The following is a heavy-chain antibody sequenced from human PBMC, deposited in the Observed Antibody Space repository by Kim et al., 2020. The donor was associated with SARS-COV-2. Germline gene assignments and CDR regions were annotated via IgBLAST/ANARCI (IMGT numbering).Heavy chain of an antibody. V-gene: IGHV1-2*02. CDR3: ARLDYYGSGSFDFDY. Sequence: ASVKVSCKTSGYTFIGYYMHWVRQAPGQGLEWMGWINPNSGGTNYAQKFQGRVTMTRDTSISTAYMELSRLRSDDTAVYYCARLDYYGSGSFDFDYWGQGTLVTVSA. CDR2: INPNSGGT. D-gene: IGHD3-10*01. J-gene: IGHJ4*02. CDR1: GYTFIGYY.